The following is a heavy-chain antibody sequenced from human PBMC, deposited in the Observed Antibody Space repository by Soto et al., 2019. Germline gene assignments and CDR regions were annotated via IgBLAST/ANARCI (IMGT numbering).Heavy chain of an antibody. D-gene: IGHD1-26*01. CDR2: IKSKTDGGTT. CDR3: PSTTPWVHAFDI. Sequence: GGSLRLSCAASGFTFSNAWMSWVRQAPGKGLEWVGRIKSKTDGGTTDYAEPVKGRFTISRDDSKNTLYLQMNSLKTEDTAVYYCPSTTPWVHAFDIWGQGTMVTVSS. J-gene: IGHJ3*02. CDR1: GFTFSNAW. V-gene: IGHV3-15*01.